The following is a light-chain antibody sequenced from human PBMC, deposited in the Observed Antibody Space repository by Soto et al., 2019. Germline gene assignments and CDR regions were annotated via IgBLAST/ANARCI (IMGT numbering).Light chain of an antibody. J-gene: IGKJ4*01. V-gene: IGKV3-11*01. CDR2: DAS. CDR1: QSVSNY. CDR3: QRYNNWPLT. Sequence: EIVLTQSPATLSLSPGEGATLSCRASQSVSNYLAWYQQKPGQAPRLLVYDASNRATGIPARFSGSGSGAEFTLTISSLEPEDFAVYYCQRYNNWPLTFGGGTKVENK.